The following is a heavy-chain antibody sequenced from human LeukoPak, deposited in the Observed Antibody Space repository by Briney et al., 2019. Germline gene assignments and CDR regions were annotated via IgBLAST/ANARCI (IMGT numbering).Heavy chain of an antibody. Sequence: GESLKISCKGSGYSFTSHWIGWVRQMPGKGLEWMGIIYPGDSDTRYSPSFQGQVTISADKSISTAYLQWSSLKASDTAMYYCAIFALGYSSSLSYWGQGTLVTVSP. CDR1: GYSFTSHW. J-gene: IGHJ4*02. V-gene: IGHV5-51*01. CDR3: AIFALGYSSSLSY. D-gene: IGHD6-13*01. CDR2: IYPGDSDT.